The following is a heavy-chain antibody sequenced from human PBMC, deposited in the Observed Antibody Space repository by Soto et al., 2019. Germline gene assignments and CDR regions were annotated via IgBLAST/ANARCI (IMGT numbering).Heavy chain of an antibody. J-gene: IGHJ6*03. CDR1: GYTFTSYG. Sequence: ASVKVSCKASGYTFTSYGISWVRQAPGQGLEWMGWISAYNGNTNYAQKLQGRVTMTTDTSTSTAYMELRSLRSDDTAVYYCARDEPHSNLVVPARRGDYYYYYMDVWGKGTTVTVSS. CDR2: ISAYNGNT. CDR3: ARDEPHSNLVVPARRGDYYYYYMDV. V-gene: IGHV1-18*01. D-gene: IGHD2-2*01.